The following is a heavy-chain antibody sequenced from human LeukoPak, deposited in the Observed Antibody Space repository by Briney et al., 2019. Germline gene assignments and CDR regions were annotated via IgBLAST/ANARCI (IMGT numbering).Heavy chain of an antibody. D-gene: IGHD2-15*01. J-gene: IGHJ4*02. CDR2: FDPEDGET. CDR1: GYTLTELS. CDR3: STGGVYCSGGSCYRFDY. V-gene: IGHV1-24*01. Sequence: GASVKVSXKVSGYTLTELSMHWVRQAPGKGLEWMGGFDPEDGETIYAQKFQGRVTMTEDTSTDTAYMELSSLGSEDTAVYYCSTGGVYCSGGSCYRFDYWGQGTLVTVSS.